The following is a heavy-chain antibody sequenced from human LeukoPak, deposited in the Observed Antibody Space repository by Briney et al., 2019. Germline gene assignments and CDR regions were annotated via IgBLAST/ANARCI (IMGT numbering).Heavy chain of an antibody. CDR3: ARDGLYYYGSGSYYKY. CDR2: IKQDGSEK. V-gene: IGHV3-7*01. CDR1: GFTFSSYW. Sequence: PGGSLRLSCAASGFTFSSYWMSWVRQAPGKGLEWVANIKQDGSEKYYVDSVKGRFTISRDNAKNSLYLQMNSLRAEDTAVYYCARDGLYYYGSGSYYKYWGQGTLVTVSS. J-gene: IGHJ4*02. D-gene: IGHD3-10*01.